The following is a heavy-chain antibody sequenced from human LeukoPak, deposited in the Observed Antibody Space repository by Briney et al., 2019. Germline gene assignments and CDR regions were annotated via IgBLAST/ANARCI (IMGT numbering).Heavy chain of an antibody. J-gene: IGHJ2*01. V-gene: IGHV4-59*01. CDR2: IYHSRTT. D-gene: IGHD1-26*01. Sequence: PSETLSLTCAVSGXSISSNFWSWIRQPPGKGLEWIGYIYHSRTTNYNPSLKSRVTISADTSKNQFSLELRPVTAADAAIYYCVRREWERQYFDLWGRGTLVSVSS. CDR3: VRREWERQYFDL. CDR1: GXSISSNF.